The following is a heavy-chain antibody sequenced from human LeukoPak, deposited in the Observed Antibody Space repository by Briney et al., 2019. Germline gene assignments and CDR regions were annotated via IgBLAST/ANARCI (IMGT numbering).Heavy chain of an antibody. D-gene: IGHD4-17*01. J-gene: IGHJ5*02. CDR2: IYYTGST. Sequence: SETLSLTCTVSGGSISSSTYYWGWIRQPPGKGLEWIASIYYTGSTNYNPSLKSWVTISVDTSKNQFSLKLSSVTAADTAVYYCARSRKYGAVTTYSWFDPWGQGTLVIVSS. CDR3: ARSRKYGAVTTYSWFDP. V-gene: IGHV4-39*01. CDR1: GGSISSSTYY.